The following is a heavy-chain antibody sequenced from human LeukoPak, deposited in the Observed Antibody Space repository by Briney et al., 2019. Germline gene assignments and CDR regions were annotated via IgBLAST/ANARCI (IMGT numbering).Heavy chain of an antibody. CDR2: IYYSGST. V-gene: IGHV4-30-4*08. CDR1: GGSISSGDYY. Sequence: SETLSLTCTVSGGSISSGDYYWSWIRQPPGKGLEWIGYIYYSGSTYYNPSLKSRVTISVDTSKNQFSLKLSSVTAADTAVYYCARVTTVVSPFDYWGLGTLVTVSS. J-gene: IGHJ4*02. CDR3: ARVTTVVSPFDY. D-gene: IGHD4-23*01.